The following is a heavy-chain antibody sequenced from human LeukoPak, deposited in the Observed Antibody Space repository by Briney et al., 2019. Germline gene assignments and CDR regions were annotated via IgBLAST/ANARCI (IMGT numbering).Heavy chain of an antibody. Sequence: GASVKVSCKASGYTFTGYYMHWVRQAPGQGLEWMGWINPNSGGTDYAQKFQGRVTMARDTSISTAYMELSRLRSDDTAVYYCARDQCGGDCYDLVVYYFDYWGQGTLVTVSS. J-gene: IGHJ4*02. V-gene: IGHV1-2*02. CDR2: INPNSGGT. CDR1: GYTFTGYY. CDR3: ARDQCGGDCYDLVVYYFDY. D-gene: IGHD2-21*02.